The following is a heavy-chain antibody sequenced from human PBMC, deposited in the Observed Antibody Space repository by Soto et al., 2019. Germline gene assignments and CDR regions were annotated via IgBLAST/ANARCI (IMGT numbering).Heavy chain of an antibody. Sequence: QVQLVESGGGVVQPGRSLRLSCAASGFTFSSYGMHWVRQAPGKGLEWVAVISYDGSNKYYADSVKGRFTISRDNSKNTLYLQMNSLRAEDTAVYYCAKDGIPANILDYWGQGTLVTVSS. CDR2: ISYDGSNK. J-gene: IGHJ4*02. V-gene: IGHV3-30*18. CDR1: GFTFSSYG. CDR3: AKDGIPANILDY. D-gene: IGHD1-26*01.